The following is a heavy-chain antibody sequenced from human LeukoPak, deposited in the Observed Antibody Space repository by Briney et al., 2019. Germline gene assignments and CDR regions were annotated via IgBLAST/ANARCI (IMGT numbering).Heavy chain of an antibody. J-gene: IGHJ6*02. V-gene: IGHV4-59*01. CDR1: GGSISSYY. D-gene: IGHD2-2*01. Sequence: SETLSFTCTVSGGSISSYYWSWIRQPPGKGLEWIGYIYYSGSTNYNPSLKSRVTISVDTSKNQFSLKLSSVTAADTAVYYCARGGSGCSSTSCYEGYYYYYYGMDVWGQGTTVTVSS. CDR3: ARGGSGCSSTSCYEGYYYYYYGMDV. CDR2: IYYSGST.